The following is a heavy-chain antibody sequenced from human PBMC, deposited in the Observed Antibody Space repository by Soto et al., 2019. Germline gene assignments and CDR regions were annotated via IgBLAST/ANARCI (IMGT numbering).Heavy chain of an antibody. V-gene: IGHV4-59*01. J-gene: IGHJ4*02. Sequence: QVHLQESGPGLAKPSETLSLTCTVSGGSISSYYWSWIRQPPGKGLECIGYVYYPGSTNYNPSLKSRVTISLDTSKNQFFLKLTSVTAADTAVYYCARVAAAGWRYFDYWGQGTPVTVSS. CDR3: ARVAAAGWRYFDY. CDR2: VYYPGST. CDR1: GGSISSYY. D-gene: IGHD6-13*01.